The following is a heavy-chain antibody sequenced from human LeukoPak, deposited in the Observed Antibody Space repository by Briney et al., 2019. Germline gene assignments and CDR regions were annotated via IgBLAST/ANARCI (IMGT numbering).Heavy chain of an antibody. Sequence: PGGSLRLSCAASGFTFSDYYMSWIRQAPGKGLEWVSYISSSGSTIYYADSVKGRFTISRDNAKNSLYLQMNSLGAEDTAVYYCARSEWWPRTEYFQHWGQGTLVTVSS. V-gene: IGHV3-11*04. CDR3: ARSEWWPRTEYFQH. CDR1: GFTFSDYY. CDR2: ISSSGSTI. J-gene: IGHJ1*01. D-gene: IGHD2-15*01.